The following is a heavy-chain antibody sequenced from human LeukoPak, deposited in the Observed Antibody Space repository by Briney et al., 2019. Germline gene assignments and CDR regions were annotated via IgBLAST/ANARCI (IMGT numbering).Heavy chain of an antibody. J-gene: IGHJ3*02. CDR2: ISSRSSYI. CDR3: ARDCSSTSCYAGAFDI. CDR1: GFTFSSYS. Sequence: PGGSLRLSCAASGFTFSSYSMNWFRQAPGKGLEWVSFISSRSSYIYYADSVKGRFTISRDNAKNSLYLQMNSLRAEDTAVYYCARDCSSTSCYAGAFDIWGQGTMVTVSS. D-gene: IGHD2-2*01. V-gene: IGHV3-21*01.